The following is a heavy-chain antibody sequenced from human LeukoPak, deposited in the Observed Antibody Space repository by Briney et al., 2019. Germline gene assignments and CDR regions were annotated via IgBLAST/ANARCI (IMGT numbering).Heavy chain of an antibody. Sequence: GGSLRLSSAASGFTFNTYAMTWVRQAPGKGLEWVSTISSSGGTTYYADSVKGRFSISRDNSKNTLCLQMNSLRADDAAVYYCAKPVTVTTAAFDSWGQGTLVTVSS. D-gene: IGHD4-17*01. CDR1: GFTFNTYA. V-gene: IGHV3-23*01. CDR3: AKPVTVTTAAFDS. J-gene: IGHJ4*02. CDR2: ISSSGGTT.